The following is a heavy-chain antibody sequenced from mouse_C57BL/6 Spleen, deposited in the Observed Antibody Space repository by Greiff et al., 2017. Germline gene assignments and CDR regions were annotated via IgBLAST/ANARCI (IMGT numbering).Heavy chain of an antibody. J-gene: IGHJ2*01. CDR2: IHPNSGST. CDR3: APHGSSFLYFDY. V-gene: IGHV1-64*01. D-gene: IGHD1-1*01. Sequence: QVQLKQPGAELVKPGASVKLSCKASGYTFTSYWMHWVKQRPGQGLEWIGMIHPNSGSTNYNEKFKSKATLTVDKSSSTDYMQLSSLTSEDSAVYYDAPHGSSFLYFDYWGQGTTLTVSS. CDR1: GYTFTSYW.